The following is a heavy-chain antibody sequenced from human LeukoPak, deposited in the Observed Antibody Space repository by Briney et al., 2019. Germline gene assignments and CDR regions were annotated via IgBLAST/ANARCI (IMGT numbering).Heavy chain of an antibody. V-gene: IGHV5-51*01. CDR2: LYPADSRT. CDR1: GYSFTSYW. CDR3: TRQGRY. J-gene: IGHJ4*02. Sequence: GESLKISCKASGYSFTSYWIGWVRQMPGKGLEWMGVLYPADSRTTYSPSFQGLVTITADKSISTAYLQWSSLKASDTAMYYCTRQGRYWGQGTLVTVSS.